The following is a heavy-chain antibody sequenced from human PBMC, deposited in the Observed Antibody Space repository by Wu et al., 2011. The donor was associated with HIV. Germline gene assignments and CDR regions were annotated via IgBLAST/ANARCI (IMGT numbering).Heavy chain of an antibody. Sequence: QVQLVQSGAEVKKPGSSVKVSCKASGGTFSSYAISWVRQAPGQGLEWDGKDHPYLWYSKLRTEVPGQSHDYRGRIHEHSLHGAEQPRDLEDTAVYYCARDRRGDVDTAMVTRELDYWAREPCHRLL. CDR3: ARDRRGDVDTAMVTRELDY. D-gene: IGHD5-18*01. CDR1: GGTFSSYA. J-gene: IGHJ4*02. CDR2: HPYLWYS. V-gene: IGHV1-69*15.